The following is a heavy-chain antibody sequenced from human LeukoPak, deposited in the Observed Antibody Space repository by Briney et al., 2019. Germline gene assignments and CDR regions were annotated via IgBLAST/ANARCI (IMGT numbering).Heavy chain of an antibody. CDR1: GFTFSSYA. CDR3: AKGSHRLYGMDV. Sequence: GGSLRLSCAASGFTFSSYAMSWVRQAPGKGLEWVSAISGSGGSTYYTDSVKGRFTISRDNSKNTLYLQMNSLRAEDTAVYYCAKGSHRLYGMDVWGQGTTVTVSS. J-gene: IGHJ6*02. V-gene: IGHV3-23*01. CDR2: ISGSGGST.